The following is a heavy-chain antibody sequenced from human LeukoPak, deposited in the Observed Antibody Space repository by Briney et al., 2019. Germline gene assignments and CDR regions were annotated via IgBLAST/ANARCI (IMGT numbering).Heavy chain of an antibody. CDR3: ARAPPPRGIGTFDI. CDR1: GFTVSSNY. V-gene: IGHV3-66*01. J-gene: IGHJ3*02. CDR2: IYSGGST. Sequence: GGSLRLSCAASGFTVSSNYMSWVRQAPGKGLEWVSVIYSGGSTYYADSVKGRFTISRDNSKNTLYLQMNSLRAEDTAVYYCARAPPPRGIGTFDIWGQGTMVTVSS. D-gene: IGHD2-21*01.